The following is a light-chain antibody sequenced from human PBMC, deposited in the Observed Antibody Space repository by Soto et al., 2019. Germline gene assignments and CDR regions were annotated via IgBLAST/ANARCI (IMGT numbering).Light chain of an antibody. V-gene: IGKV1-5*01. Sequence: DIQMTQSPSTLSASVGDRVTITCRASQSISDWLAWYQQKPGKAPKILIYDASSLESGVPSRFSGSGSGTECTLTISSLQPDDFAIYYCQQYKNYYPTFGQGTRVEI. CDR2: DAS. CDR1: QSISDW. J-gene: IGKJ1*01. CDR3: QQYKNYYPT.